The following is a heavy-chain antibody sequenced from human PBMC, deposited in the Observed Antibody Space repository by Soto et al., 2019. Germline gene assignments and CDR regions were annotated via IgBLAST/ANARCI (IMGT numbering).Heavy chain of an antibody. CDR2: ISSSSRYI. D-gene: IGHD3-9*01. J-gene: IGHJ4*02. Sequence: GGSLRLSCAASGFTFSSYSMNWVRQAPGKGLEWVSSISSSSRYIYYADSVKGRFTISRDNAKNSLYLQMNSLRAEDTAVYYCAIVGDDILTSYPINPGFDYWGQGTLVTVSS. CDR3: AIVGDDILTSYPINPGFDY. V-gene: IGHV3-21*01. CDR1: GFTFSSYS.